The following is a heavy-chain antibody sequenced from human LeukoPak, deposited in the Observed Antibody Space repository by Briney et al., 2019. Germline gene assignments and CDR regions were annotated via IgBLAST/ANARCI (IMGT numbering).Heavy chain of an antibody. CDR3: ARGETPISGYSYAHYYYYGMDV. CDR2: ISYDGSNK. J-gene: IGHJ6*02. CDR1: GFTFSSYG. Sequence: GGSLRLSCAASGFTFSSYGMHWVRQAPGKGLEWVAVISYDGSNKYYADSVKGRFTISRDNSKNTLYLQMNSLRAEDTAVYYCARGETPISGYSYAHYYYYGMDVWGQGTTVTVSS. D-gene: IGHD5-18*01. V-gene: IGHV3-30*03.